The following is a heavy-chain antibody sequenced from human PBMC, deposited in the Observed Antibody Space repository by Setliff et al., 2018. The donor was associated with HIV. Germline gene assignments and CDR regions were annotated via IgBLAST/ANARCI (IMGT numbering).Heavy chain of an antibody. V-gene: IGHV4-39*01. CDR3: TIPASSLAPN. CDR1: GASISSHNYY. CDR2: IRSSGDT. Sequence: SETLSLTCTVSGASISSHNYYWGWIRQSPGKGLEWTASIRSSGDTYYNPSLQSRVIISVDTSNNQISLKLTSVTAADTAVYYCTIPASSLAPNWGRGTQVTVPS. J-gene: IGHJ4*02.